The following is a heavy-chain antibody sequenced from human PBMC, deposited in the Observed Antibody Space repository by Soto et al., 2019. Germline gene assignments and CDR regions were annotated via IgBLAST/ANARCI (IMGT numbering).Heavy chain of an antibody. J-gene: IGHJ4*02. D-gene: IGHD4-4*01. CDR2: INAGNGNT. Sequence: GASVKVSCKASGYTFTSYAMHWLRQAPGQRLEWMGWINAGNGNTKYSQKFQGRVTITRDTSASTAYMELSSLRSEDTAVYYCARDCRRMATITGMGYWGQGTRVTVSS. CDR3: ARDCRRMATITGMGY. CDR1: GYTFTSYA. V-gene: IGHV1-3*01.